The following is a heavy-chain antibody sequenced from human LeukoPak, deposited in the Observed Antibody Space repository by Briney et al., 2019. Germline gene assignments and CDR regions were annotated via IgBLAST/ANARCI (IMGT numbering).Heavy chain of an antibody. D-gene: IGHD2-2*01. CDR2: VSGNGGST. J-gene: IGHJ4*02. CDR3: ARGPVVPSATYFLDY. Sequence: GGSLRLSCAASGFTFSTYAMTWVRQAPGKGLEWVSAVSGNGGSTYSADSVKGRFTISRDNSKNTLYLQMNSLTAEDTAVYYCARGPVVPSATYFLDYWGQGTLVVVS. V-gene: IGHV3-23*01. CDR1: GFTFSTYA.